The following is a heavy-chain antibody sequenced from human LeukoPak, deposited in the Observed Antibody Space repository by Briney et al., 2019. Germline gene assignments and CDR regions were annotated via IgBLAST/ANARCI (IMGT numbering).Heavy chain of an antibody. CDR3: ARQLVLGVCPHLCWLDH. J-gene: IGHJ5*02. CDR2: IYYSGST. V-gene: IGHV4-39*01. D-gene: IGHD3-16*01. CDR1: GGSISSSCFH. Sequence: PSETLSLPCTVSGGSISSSCFHWGWLRQPPGKGLEWIGSIYYSGSTYYNPSLKSRVTISVDTSKNQFSLKLSSVTAADTAVYYCARQLVLGVCPHLCWLDHWGQGTLVTVSS.